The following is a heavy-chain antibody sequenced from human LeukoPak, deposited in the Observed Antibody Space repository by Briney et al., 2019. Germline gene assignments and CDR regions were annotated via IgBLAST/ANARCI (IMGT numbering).Heavy chain of an antibody. Sequence: VASVKVPRKACRYTFTSYDINWVRQATGQGLEWMGWMNPTSGNTGYAQKFQGRVTMTRNTSISTAYMELSSLRSEDTAVYYCARTRKIGSWSSSYPFDIWGQGTMVTVS. CDR1: RYTFTSYD. D-gene: IGHD2-15*01. J-gene: IGHJ3*02. V-gene: IGHV1-8*01. CDR2: MNPTSGNT. CDR3: ARTRKIGSWSSSYPFDI.